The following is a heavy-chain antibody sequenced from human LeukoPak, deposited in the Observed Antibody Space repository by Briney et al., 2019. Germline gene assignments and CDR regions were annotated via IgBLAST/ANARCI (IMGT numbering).Heavy chain of an antibody. D-gene: IGHD6-6*01. J-gene: IGHJ3*02. CDR2: IYSGGST. CDR1: GVSFTTHY. Sequence: AETLSLTCTVSGVSFTTHYWNWFRQAAGRGLEWIGRIYSGGSTNYKSSLKSRVIMSIDTSKRQLSLKLSSVTAADTAIYYCARDIGLDYSSSSFASDIWGPGTLVIVSS. V-gene: IGHV4-4*07. CDR3: ARDIGLDYSSSSFASDI.